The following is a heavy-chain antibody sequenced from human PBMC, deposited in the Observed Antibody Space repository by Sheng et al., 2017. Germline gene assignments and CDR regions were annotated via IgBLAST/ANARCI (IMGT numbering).Heavy chain of an antibody. D-gene: IGHD3-10*01. CDR3: ASRRITMVQGKYPDPFDI. CDR2: IIPIFGTA. V-gene: IGHV1-69*05. Sequence: QVQLVQSGAEVKKPGSSVKVSCKASGGTFSSYAISWVRQAPGQGLEWMGGIIPIFGTANYAQKFQGRVTITTDESTSTAYMELSSLRSEDTAVYYCASRRITMVQGKYPDPFDIWGQGTMVTVSS. CDR1: GGTFSSYA. J-gene: IGHJ3*02.